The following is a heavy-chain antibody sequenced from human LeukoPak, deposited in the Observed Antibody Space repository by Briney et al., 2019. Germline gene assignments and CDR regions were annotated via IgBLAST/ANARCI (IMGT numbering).Heavy chain of an antibody. Sequence: SETLSLTCTVSGGSISSRGYYWGWIRQLPGKGLEWIGSIYYSGNTYYNPSLKSRVTISVDTSKSQFSLRLTSVTAADTAVYYCARETFSEYFQHWGQGTLVTVSS. CDR1: GGSISSRGYY. J-gene: IGHJ1*01. D-gene: IGHD3-16*01. CDR3: ARETFSEYFQH. CDR2: IYYSGNT. V-gene: IGHV4-39*07.